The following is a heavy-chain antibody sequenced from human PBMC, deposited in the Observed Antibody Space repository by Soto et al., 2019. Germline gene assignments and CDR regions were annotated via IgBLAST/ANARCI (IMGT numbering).Heavy chain of an antibody. J-gene: IGHJ6*02. D-gene: IGHD3-9*01. CDR1: GFTFGRSA. CDR2: ISGSGTST. Sequence: EVQLLESGGGLVQPGGSLRLSCAASGFTFGRSAMSWVRQAPGKGLEWVSGISGSGTSTYYADFLKGRSSISRDNPRNMLYLEISSLTIEDTAIFYCVIEKNYDISAADYGIDVWGQGITVTVSS. V-gene: IGHV3-23*01. CDR3: VIEKNYDISAADYGIDV.